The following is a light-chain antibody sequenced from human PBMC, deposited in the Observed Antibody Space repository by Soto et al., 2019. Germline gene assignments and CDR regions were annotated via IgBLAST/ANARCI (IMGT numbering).Light chain of an antibody. CDR1: SGHSSYA. Sequence: QSVLTQSPSASASLGASVKLTCTLSSGHSSYAIAWHQQQPEKGPRYLMKLNSDGSHSKGDGIPDRFSGSSSGAERYLTISSLQSEDEADYSCQTWGTGPYVVFGGGTTLPLL. CDR2: LNSDGSH. V-gene: IGLV4-69*01. J-gene: IGLJ2*01. CDR3: QTWGTGPYVV.